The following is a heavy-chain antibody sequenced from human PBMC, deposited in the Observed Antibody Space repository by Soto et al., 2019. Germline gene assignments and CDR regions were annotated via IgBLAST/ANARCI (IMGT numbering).Heavy chain of an antibody. CDR3: ARGSDFLYYYGMDV. J-gene: IGHJ6*02. V-gene: IGHV4-59*01. CDR2: IYYSGST. D-gene: IGHD5-12*01. Sequence: SETLSLTCTVSGGSISSYFWTWIRQPPGKGLEWIGYIYYSGSTNYNPSLKSRVTISVDTSKNQFSLKLSAVTAADTAVYYCARGSDFLYYYGMDVWGQGTTVTVSS. CDR1: GGSISSYF.